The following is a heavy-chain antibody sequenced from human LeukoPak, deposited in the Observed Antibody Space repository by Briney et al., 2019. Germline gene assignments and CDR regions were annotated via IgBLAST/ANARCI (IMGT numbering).Heavy chain of an antibody. CDR1: GYTFTGYY. J-gene: IGHJ3*02. Sequence: ASVKVFCKASGYTFTGYYIHWVRQVPGQGLEWMGWVNPNTGGTNYAQKFQGRVTMTRDTSISTAYMELSRLRSDDTAVYYCAREQVGSNSKVGAFDIWGQGTMVTVSS. D-gene: IGHD4-23*01. CDR2: VNPNTGGT. CDR3: AREQVGSNSKVGAFDI. V-gene: IGHV1-2*02.